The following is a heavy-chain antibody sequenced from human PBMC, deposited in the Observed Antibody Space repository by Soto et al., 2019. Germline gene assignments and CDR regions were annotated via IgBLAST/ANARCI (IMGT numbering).Heavy chain of an antibody. CDR1: GGSFSGYY. V-gene: IGHV4-34*01. Sequence: PSETLSLTCAVYGGSFSGYYWSWIRQPPGKGLEWIGEINHSGSTNYNPSLKSRVTISVDTSKNQFSLKLSSVTAADTAVYYCATLPWANQVGSFDPWGHGTLVTVSS. CDR3: ATLPWANQVGSFDP. D-gene: IGHD2-15*01. J-gene: IGHJ5*02. CDR2: INHSGST.